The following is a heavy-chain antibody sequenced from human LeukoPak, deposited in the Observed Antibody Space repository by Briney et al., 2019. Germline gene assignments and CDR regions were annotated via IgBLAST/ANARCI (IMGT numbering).Heavy chain of an antibody. J-gene: IGHJ4*02. D-gene: IGHD3-22*01. CDR2: ISGSGGST. V-gene: IGHV3-23*01. CDR1: GFTFSSYA. Sequence: GGSLRLSCAASGFTFSSYAMSWVRQAPGKGLEWVSAISGSGGSTYYADSVKGRFTISRDTAKTSVYLQMNSLRAEDTAVYYCARGGGGYYDSSGYSYWGQGTQVTVSS. CDR3: ARGGGGYYDSSGYSY.